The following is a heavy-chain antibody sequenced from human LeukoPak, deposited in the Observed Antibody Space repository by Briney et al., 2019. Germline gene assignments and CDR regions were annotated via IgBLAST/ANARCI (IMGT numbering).Heavy chain of an antibody. CDR2: IVVGSGNT. J-gene: IGHJ6*02. CDR1: XFXFTSSA. D-gene: IGHD3-9*01. CDR3: AADLRIDYDILTGYPTPRYYYGMDV. V-gene: IGHV1-58*02. Sequence: GTSVKVSXXXXXFXFTSSAMQWVRQARGQRREWIGWIVVGSGNTNYAQKFQESVTITRDMPTSTAYMELSSLRSDDTAVYYCAADLRIDYDILTGYPTPRYYYGMDVWGQGTTVTVSS.